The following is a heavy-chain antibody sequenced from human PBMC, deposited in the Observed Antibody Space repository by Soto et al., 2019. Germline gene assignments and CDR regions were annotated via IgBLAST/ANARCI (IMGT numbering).Heavy chain of an antibody. D-gene: IGHD2-2*02. Sequence: GGSLRLSCAASGFTFSDYYMSWIRQAPGKGLEWVSYISSSGSTIYYADSVKGRFTISRDNAKNSLYLQMTSLRAEDTAVYYCARDRRGYCSSTSCYTRYYYYYYGMDVWGQATTVTVSS. CDR3: ARDRRGYCSSTSCYTRYYYYYYGMDV. V-gene: IGHV3-11*01. CDR2: ISSSGSTI. CDR1: GFTFSDYY. J-gene: IGHJ6*02.